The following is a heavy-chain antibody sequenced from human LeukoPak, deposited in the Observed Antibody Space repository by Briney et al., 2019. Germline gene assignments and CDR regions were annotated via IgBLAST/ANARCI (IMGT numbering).Heavy chain of an antibody. CDR2: ISWNSGSI. V-gene: IGHV3-9*01. J-gene: IGHJ3*02. D-gene: IGHD4-23*01. Sequence: PGGSLRLSCAASGFTFDDYAMHWVRQAPGKGVEWVSGISWNSGSIGYADSVKGRFTISRDNAKNSLYLQMNSLRAEDTAVYYCVKGQIRWEHLRQDAFDIWGQGTTVTVSS. CDR1: GFTFDDYA. CDR3: VKGQIRWEHLRQDAFDI.